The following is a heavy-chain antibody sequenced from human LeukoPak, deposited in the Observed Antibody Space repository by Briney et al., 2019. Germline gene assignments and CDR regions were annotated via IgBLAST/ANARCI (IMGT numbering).Heavy chain of an antibody. CDR3: ARVQDGSSWYEYFQH. V-gene: IGHV3-23*01. J-gene: IGHJ1*01. D-gene: IGHD6-13*01. Sequence: GGSLRLSCTASGFTFSSYAMSWVRQAPGKGLKWVSSISDSGDTPYYADSVKGRFTISRDNSKNTLYLQMNSLRAEDTAVYYCARVQDGSSWYEYFQHWGQGTLVTVSS. CDR1: GFTFSSYA. CDR2: ISDSGDTP.